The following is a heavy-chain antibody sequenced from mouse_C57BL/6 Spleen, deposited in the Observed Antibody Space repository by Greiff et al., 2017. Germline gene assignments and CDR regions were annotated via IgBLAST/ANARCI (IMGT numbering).Heavy chain of an antibody. D-gene: IGHD1-1*01. CDR3: ANYYGSSWYFDV. J-gene: IGHJ1*03. CDR1: GFTFSSYT. V-gene: IGHV5-9*01. CDR2: ISGGGGNT. Sequence: EVKLVESGGGLVKPGGSLKLSCAASGFTFSSYTMSWVRQTPEKRLEWVATISGGGGNTYYPDSVKGRFTISRDNAKNTLYLQMSSLRSEDTALYYCANYYGSSWYFDVWGTGTTVTVSS.